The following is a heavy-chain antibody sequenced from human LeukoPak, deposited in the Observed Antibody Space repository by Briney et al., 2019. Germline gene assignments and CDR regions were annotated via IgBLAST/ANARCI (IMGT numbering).Heavy chain of an antibody. J-gene: IGHJ3*02. D-gene: IGHD5-12*01. V-gene: IGHV3-74*01. CDR3: ARGGYFHGFDI. CDR2: IDIDGTDT. Sequence: GESLRRSCGASGFTFNSYWFHWVRQAPGKGLVWVSRIDIDGTDTIYADSVKGRFAISRDNAKNTLYLQMDSLRAEDTAVYYCARGGYFHGFDIWGQGTMVTVSS. CDR1: GFTFNSYW.